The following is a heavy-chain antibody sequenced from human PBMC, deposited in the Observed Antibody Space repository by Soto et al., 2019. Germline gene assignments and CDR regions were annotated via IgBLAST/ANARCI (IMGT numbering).Heavy chain of an antibody. CDR1: GGSISSGDYY. J-gene: IGHJ4*02. D-gene: IGHD3-22*01. CDR2: IYYSGST. Sequence: SETLSLTCTVSGGSISSGDYYWSWIRQPPGKGLEWIGSIYYSGSTYYNPSLKSRVTISVDTSKNQFSLKLSSVTAADTAVYYCARQTYYYDSSGSIPFDYWGQGTLVTVSS. CDR3: ARQTYYYDSSGSIPFDY. V-gene: IGHV4-39*01.